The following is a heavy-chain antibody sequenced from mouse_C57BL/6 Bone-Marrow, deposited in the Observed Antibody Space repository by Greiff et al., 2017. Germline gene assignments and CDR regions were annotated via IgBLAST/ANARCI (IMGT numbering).Heavy chain of an antibody. CDR2: ISDGGRYT. CDR1: GFTFSSHA. CDR3: ARGWTMDY. J-gene: IGHJ4*01. D-gene: IGHD2-3*01. V-gene: IGHV5-4*01. Sequence: EVHLVESGGGLVKPGGSLKLSCAASGFTFSSHAMSWVRQTPEKRLEWVATISDGGRYTYYPDNVKGRFTISRDNAKNNLYLQMSHLKSEDTAVDYCARGWTMDYWGQGTSVTVSS.